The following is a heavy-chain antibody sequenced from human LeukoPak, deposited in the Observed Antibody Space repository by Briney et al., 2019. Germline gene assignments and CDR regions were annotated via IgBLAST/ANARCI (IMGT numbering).Heavy chain of an antibody. Sequence: SETLSLTCTVSGGSISSSSYYWGWIRQPPGTGLEWIGSIYYSGSTYYNPSLKSRVTISVDTSKNQFSLKLSSVTAADTAVYYCAKIAVAGTQGLDYWGQGTLVTVSS. CDR2: IYYSGST. J-gene: IGHJ4*02. CDR1: GGSISSSSYY. D-gene: IGHD6-19*01. CDR3: AKIAVAGTQGLDY. V-gene: IGHV4-39*01.